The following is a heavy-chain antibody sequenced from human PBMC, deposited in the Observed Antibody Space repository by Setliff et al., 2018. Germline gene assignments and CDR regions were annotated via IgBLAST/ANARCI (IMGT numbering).Heavy chain of an antibody. V-gene: IGHV3-48*04. CDR2: ISSASRTI. CDR3: ARQRYYDTTGKAFDI. Sequence: HPGGSLRLSCAASGFTFSDYSMNWVRQAPGKGLQWVSYISSASRTIHYADSVKGRFSISRENAMNSLYLQMNSLRADDTAVYYCARQRYYDTTGKAFDIWGQGTMVTVSS. J-gene: IGHJ3*02. D-gene: IGHD3-22*01. CDR1: GFTFSDYS.